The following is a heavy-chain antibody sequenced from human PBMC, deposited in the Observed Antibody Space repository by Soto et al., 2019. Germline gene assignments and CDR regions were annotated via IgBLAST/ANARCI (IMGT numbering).Heavy chain of an antibody. CDR3: ARGLIAARRAGGGYYFDY. D-gene: IGHD6-6*01. V-gene: IGHV3-33*01. CDR1: GFTFSSYG. J-gene: IGHJ4*02. Sequence: QVQLVESGGGVVQPGRSLRLSCAASGFTFSSYGMHWVRQAPGKGLEWVAVIWYDGSNKYYADSVKGRFTISRDNSKNTLYLKMNSLRAEDTAVYYCARGLIAARRAGGGYYFDYWGQGTLVTVSS. CDR2: IWYDGSNK.